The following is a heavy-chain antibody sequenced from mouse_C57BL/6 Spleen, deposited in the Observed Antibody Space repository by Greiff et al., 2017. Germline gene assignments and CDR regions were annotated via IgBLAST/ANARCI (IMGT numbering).Heavy chain of an antibody. CDR1: GYTFTDYD. Sequence: VQLQQPGAELVRPGASVTLSCKASGYTFTDYDMHWVKQTPVHGLEWIGAIDPETGGTAYNQKFKGKAKLTADNSSSTAYMELRSLTSEDSAVYYCARGQHRLEAYYYFDYWGQGTTLTVSS. CDR2: IDPETGGT. V-gene: IGHV1-15*01. D-gene: IGHD3-2*02. CDR3: ARGQHRLEAYYYFDY. J-gene: IGHJ2*01.